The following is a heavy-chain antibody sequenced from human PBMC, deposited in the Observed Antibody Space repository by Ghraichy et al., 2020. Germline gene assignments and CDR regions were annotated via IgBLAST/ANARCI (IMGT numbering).Heavy chain of an antibody. D-gene: IGHD5-18*01. CDR3: ARTPSTAMDYADFDY. V-gene: IGHV2-70*04. CDR2: IDWDDDK. Sequence: SGPTLVKPTQTLTLTCTFSGFSLSTRGMRVNWIRQPPGKALQWLARIDWDDDKFYSTSLKTRLTISKDTSKNQVVLTMTNMDPVDTATYYCARTPSTAMDYADFDYWGQGTLVTVSS. CDR1: GFSLSTRGMR. J-gene: IGHJ4*02.